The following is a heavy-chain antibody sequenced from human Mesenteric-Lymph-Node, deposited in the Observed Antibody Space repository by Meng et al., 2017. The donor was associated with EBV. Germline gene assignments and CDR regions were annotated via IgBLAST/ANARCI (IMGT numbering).Heavy chain of an antibody. CDR3: VKDRGFGELFDF. V-gene: IGHV7-4-1*02. CDR1: RYPFTYLG. Sequence: VRLVDPCSEFKNPGAHVAVSCNASRYPFTYLGRNWVAQAPGQGLECLGSINTNSGHPAYAQGFTGRLVFSLDTAVNTAFLQINALNSDDTAIYFCVKDRGFGELFDFWGQGTLVTVSS. CDR2: INTNSGHP. D-gene: IGHD3-10*01. J-gene: IGHJ4*02.